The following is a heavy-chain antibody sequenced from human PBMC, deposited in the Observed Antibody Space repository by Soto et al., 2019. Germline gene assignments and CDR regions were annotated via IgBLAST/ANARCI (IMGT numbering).Heavy chain of an antibody. D-gene: IGHD2-2*01. J-gene: IGHJ3*02. CDR2: ITSKRYGGTT. V-gene: IGHV3-49*03. CDR3: TRIPPNGYCSSSSCSAFDI. Sequence: EVQLVESGGGLVQPGRSLRLSCSASGFTFGDYALSWFRQAPGKGLEWVGFITSKRYGGTTESAASVKGRFSISRDDSKSIAYLQMNRLKTEDTAVYYCTRIPPNGYCSSSSCSAFDIWGQGTMVTVSS. CDR1: GFTFGDYA.